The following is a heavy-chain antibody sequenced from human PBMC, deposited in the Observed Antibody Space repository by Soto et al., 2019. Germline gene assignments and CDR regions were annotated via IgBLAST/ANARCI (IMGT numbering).Heavy chain of an antibody. J-gene: IGHJ6*02. D-gene: IGHD2-2*01. CDR1: GFTFSSYG. CDR2: ISYDGSNK. Sequence: PGGSLRLSCAASGFTFSSYGMHWVRQAPGKGLEWVAVISYDGSNKYYADSVKGRFTISRDNSKNTLYLQMNSLRAEDTAVYYSAKDLHIVVVPAAHYYYGMDVWGQGTRVTVSS. V-gene: IGHV3-30*18. CDR3: AKDLHIVVVPAAHYYYGMDV.